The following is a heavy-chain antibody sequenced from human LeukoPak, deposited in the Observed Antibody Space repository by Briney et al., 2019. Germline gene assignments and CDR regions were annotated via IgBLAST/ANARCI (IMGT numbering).Heavy chain of an antibody. CDR2: MNPNSGNT. D-gene: IGHD2-15*01. V-gene: IGHV1-8*03. CDR3: ARNPTRKYCSGGSCYNGWFDP. Sequence: ASVKVSCKASGYTFTSYYMHWVRQAPGQGLEWMGWMNPNSGNTGYAQKFQGRVNIIRNTSISTAYMELSSLRSEATAVYYCARNPTRKYCSGGSCYNGWFDPWGQGTLVTVSS. CDR1: GYTFTSYY. J-gene: IGHJ5*02.